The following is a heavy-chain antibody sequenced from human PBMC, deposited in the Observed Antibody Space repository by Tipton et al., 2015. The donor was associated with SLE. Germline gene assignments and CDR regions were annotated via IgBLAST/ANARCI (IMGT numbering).Heavy chain of an antibody. CDR1: GFTYSGYW. CDR2: LNNDGSTR. V-gene: IGHV3-74*01. CDR3: ATLSGRDM. D-gene: IGHD6-19*01. J-gene: IGHJ3*01. Sequence: GSLRLSCAASGFTYSGYWMHWVRQAPGKGLVWVSRLNNDGSTRNYADSVRGRFTLSRDNFRKTLVLQMNSLRPEDTAVYYCATLSGRDMWGQGTMVTVPS.